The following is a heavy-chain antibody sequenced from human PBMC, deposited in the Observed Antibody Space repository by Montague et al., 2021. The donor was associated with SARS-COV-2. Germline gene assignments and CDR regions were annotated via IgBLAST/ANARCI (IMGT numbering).Heavy chain of an antibody. J-gene: IGHJ5*02. CDR1: GDSMRSSY. CDR3: ARSDGGGTYRHTRWFDP. D-gene: IGHD4-23*01. V-gene: IGHV4-59*13. CDR2: TYYSGVT. Sequence: SETLSLTCTASGDSMRSSYWNWIRQPPGKGLEYIGYTYYSGVTNYNPSLRSRVTISLDTSKNQFSLNLSSVTAADTAGYYCARSDGGGTYRHTRWFDPWGQGTLVTVSS.